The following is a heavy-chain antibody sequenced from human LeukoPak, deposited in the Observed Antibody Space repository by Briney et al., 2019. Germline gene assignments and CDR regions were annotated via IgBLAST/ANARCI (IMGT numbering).Heavy chain of an antibody. Sequence: ASVKVSWKASGYMFTNYGISWVRQAPGQGLEWMRWISDYNGKTNYAQKLQGRVTMTTDTSTSIAYMELRSLKSDDTAVYYCARDGPDYGDYVNFDYWGQGTLVTVSS. J-gene: IGHJ4*02. V-gene: IGHV1-18*04. CDR1: GYMFTNYG. CDR3: ARDGPDYGDYVNFDY. D-gene: IGHD4-17*01. CDR2: ISDYNGKT.